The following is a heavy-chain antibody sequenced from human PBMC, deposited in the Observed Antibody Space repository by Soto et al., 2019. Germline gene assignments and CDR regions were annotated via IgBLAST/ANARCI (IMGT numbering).Heavy chain of an antibody. CDR3: ARTSLAVAGTGWYFDL. CDR1: GGSISSSNW. Sequence: QVQLQESGPGLVKTSGTLSLTCAVSGGSISSSNWWSWVRQPPGKGLEWIGEIYHSGSTNYNPSLKSRVTIAVDKSKNQFSLKLSSVTAADTAVYYCARTSLAVAGTGWYFDLWGRGTLVTVSS. CDR2: IYHSGST. V-gene: IGHV4-4*02. J-gene: IGHJ2*01. D-gene: IGHD6-19*01.